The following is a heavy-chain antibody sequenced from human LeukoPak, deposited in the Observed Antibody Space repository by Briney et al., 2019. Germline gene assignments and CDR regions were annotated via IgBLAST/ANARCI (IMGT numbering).Heavy chain of an antibody. CDR3: ARENVGGSGSRHYYYYMDV. Sequence: GGSLRLSCAASGFTFDDYGMSGVPQAPGKGLEGVSGINWNGGSTGYADSVKGRFTISRDNAKNSMYLQMNSMSAEDTALYYCARENVGGSGSRHYYYYMDVWGKGTTVTVSS. J-gene: IGHJ6*03. CDR1: GFTFDDYG. V-gene: IGHV3-20*04. CDR2: INWNGGST. D-gene: IGHD3-10*01.